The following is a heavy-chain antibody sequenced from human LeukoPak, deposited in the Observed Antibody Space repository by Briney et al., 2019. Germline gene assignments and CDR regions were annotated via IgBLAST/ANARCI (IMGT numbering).Heavy chain of an antibody. D-gene: IGHD4-17*01. CDR3: ARVRTVTTHAGWGNYYYYMDV. CDR1: GYTFTSYG. CDR2: ISAYNGNT. V-gene: IGHV1-18*01. Sequence: ASVKVSCKASGYTFTSYGISWVRQAPGQGLEWMGWISAYNGNTNYAQKLQGRVTMITDTSTSTAYMELSSLRSEDTAVYYCARVRTVTTHAGWGNYYYYMDVWGKGTTVTVSS. J-gene: IGHJ6*03.